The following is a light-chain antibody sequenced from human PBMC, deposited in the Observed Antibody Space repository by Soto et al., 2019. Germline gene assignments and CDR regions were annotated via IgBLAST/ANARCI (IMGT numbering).Light chain of an antibody. J-gene: IGKJ5*01. CDR1: QSISTW. CDR2: DAS. V-gene: IGKV1-5*01. Sequence: DIQMTQSPSTLSASVGDRVTITCRASQSISTWLAWYQQKPGKAPKFLIYDASHLQSGVPSRFSGSGSGTDFTLTISSLQPDDFATYYCQQYNSYRITFGQGTRLEIK. CDR3: QQYNSYRIT.